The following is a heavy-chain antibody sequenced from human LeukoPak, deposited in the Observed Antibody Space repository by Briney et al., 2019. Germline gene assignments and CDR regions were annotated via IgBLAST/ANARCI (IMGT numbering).Heavy chain of an antibody. J-gene: IGHJ2*01. V-gene: IGHV4-59*01. Sequence: SETLSLTCTVSGGSINSYYWSWIRQPPGKGLEWIGYIYYSGSTNYNPSLKSRVTISVDTSKNQFSLKLSSVTAADTAVFYCARDRGGYFDLWGRGTLVTVSS. CDR2: IYYSGST. D-gene: IGHD4-17*01. CDR1: GGSINSYY. CDR3: ARDRGGYFDL.